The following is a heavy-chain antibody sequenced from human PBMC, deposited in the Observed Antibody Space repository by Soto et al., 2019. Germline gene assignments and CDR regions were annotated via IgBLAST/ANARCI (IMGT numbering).Heavy chain of an antibody. CDR1: GFSISDAYY. Sequence: PSETLSLTCAVSGFSISDAYYWGWIRQPPGKGLEWIGSMSHSGSTYYNPSLKSRVTISKDTPKNQFSLKLTSVTAADTAVYYCARALVVVVNNYFDYWGQGTLVTVSS. J-gene: IGHJ4*02. CDR2: MSHSGST. D-gene: IGHD3-22*01. V-gene: IGHV4-38-2*01. CDR3: ARALVVVVNNYFDY.